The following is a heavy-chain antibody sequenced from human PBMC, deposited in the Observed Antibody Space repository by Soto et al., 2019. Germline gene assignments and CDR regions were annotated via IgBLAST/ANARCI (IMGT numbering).Heavy chain of an antibody. J-gene: IGHJ4*02. CDR1: GFTFTDFY. CDR2: IRPDGSET. D-gene: IGHD4-4*01. CDR3: AGWGGHDYNY. V-gene: IGHV3-7*03. Sequence: ESGGGLVQPGGSLRLSCVGSGFTFTDFYMNWVRQAPGKGLEWVANIRPDGSETNYVESVKGRFTTSRDNAKNSLFLQMNSLRADDTAVYYCAGWGGHDYNYWGQGILVTVSS.